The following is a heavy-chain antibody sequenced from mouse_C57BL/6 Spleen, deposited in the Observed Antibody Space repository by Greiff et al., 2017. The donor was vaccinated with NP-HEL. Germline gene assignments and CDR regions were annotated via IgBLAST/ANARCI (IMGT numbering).Heavy chain of an antibody. Sequence: EVMLVESGGGLVKPGGSLKLSCAASGFTFSSYAMSWVRQTPEKRLEWVATISDGGSYTYCPDNVKGRFTISRDNAKNNLYLQMSHLKSEDTAMYYCAREDYYGYAMDYWGQGTSVTVSS. CDR2: ISDGGSYT. CDR3: AREDYYGYAMDY. D-gene: IGHD2-1*01. J-gene: IGHJ4*01. V-gene: IGHV5-4*01. CDR1: GFTFSSYA.